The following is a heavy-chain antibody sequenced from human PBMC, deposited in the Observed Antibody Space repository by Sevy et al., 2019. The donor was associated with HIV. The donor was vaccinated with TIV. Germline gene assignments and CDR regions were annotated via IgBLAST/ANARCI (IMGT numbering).Heavy chain of an antibody. J-gene: IGHJ4*02. V-gene: IGHV3-74*01. CDR3: ARELRGAGNCFDY. Sequence: GGSLRLSCAASGFSISTYWMHWVRQAPGEGLVWVSRIDTEGTTTIYADSVRGRFTISRDNAKNTLYLQMNSLRAEDTAVYYCARELRGAGNCFDYWGQGTLVTVSS. D-gene: IGHD2-15*01. CDR2: IDTEGTTT. CDR1: GFSISTYW.